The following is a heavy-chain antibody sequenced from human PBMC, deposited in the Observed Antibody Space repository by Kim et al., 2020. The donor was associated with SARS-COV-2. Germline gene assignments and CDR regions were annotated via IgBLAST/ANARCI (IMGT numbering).Heavy chain of an antibody. Sequence: ASVKVSCKASGYTFTSYGISWVRQAPGQGLEWMGWISAYNGNTNYAQKLQGRVTMTTDTSTSTAYMELRSLRSDDTAVYYCARDHPGSLLAALGHWGQGTLVTVSS. J-gene: IGHJ4*02. CDR3: ARDHPGSLLAALGH. V-gene: IGHV1-18*04. CDR2: ISAYNGNT. CDR1: GYTFTSYG. D-gene: IGHD6-13*01.